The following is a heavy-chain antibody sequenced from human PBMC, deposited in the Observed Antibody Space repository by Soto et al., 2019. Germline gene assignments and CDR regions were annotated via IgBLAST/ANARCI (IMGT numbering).Heavy chain of an antibody. V-gene: IGHV1-69*02. J-gene: IGHJ5*02. CDR3: ARGGAVVVPGAVDRHNWFDP. Sequence: QVQLVQSGAEVKKPGSSVKVSCEASGGTFSSYSFSWVRQAPGQGLEWMGRVIPILGMANYAQKFQGRVTITADKSSRTVYMGLSSLRSDATGVYYCARGGAVVVPGAVDRHNWFDPWGQGTLVTVSS. D-gene: IGHD2-2*01. CDR2: VIPILGMA. CDR1: GGTFSSYS.